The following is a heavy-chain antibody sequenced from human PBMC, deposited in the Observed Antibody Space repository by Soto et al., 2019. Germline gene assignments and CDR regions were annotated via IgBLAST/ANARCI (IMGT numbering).Heavy chain of an antibody. CDR2: IYSAGST. D-gene: IGHD3-22*01. CDR3: ARDWYSSGSQFDH. V-gene: IGHV3-66*01. CDR1: GFTVSTNY. Sequence: GVSLILSCAASGFTVSTNYMNWVRPAPGKGLEWVSVIYSAGSTYYADSVKGRFTISRDNSKNTLYLQMNSLRAEDTAVYYCARDWYSSGSQFDHWGQGTLLTVSS. J-gene: IGHJ4*02.